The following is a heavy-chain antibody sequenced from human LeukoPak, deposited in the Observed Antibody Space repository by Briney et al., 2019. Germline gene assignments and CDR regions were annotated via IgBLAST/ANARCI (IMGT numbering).Heavy chain of an antibody. Sequence: GESLKISCKGSGYIFSNYWIGWVRQMPGKGLEWMGIIYPDDSDTKYSPSFQGRVTISPDKSFSTAYLQWSTLKASDSAIYYCVRRNGYVFDYWGQGTLVTVSS. J-gene: IGHJ4*02. D-gene: IGHD2-8*01. CDR1: GYIFSNYW. CDR3: VRRNGYVFDY. V-gene: IGHV5-51*01. CDR2: IYPDDSDT.